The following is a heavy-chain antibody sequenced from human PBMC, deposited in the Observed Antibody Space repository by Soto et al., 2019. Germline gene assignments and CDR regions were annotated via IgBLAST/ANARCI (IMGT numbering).Heavy chain of an antibody. D-gene: IGHD5-12*01. CDR3: ARVRRDGYNDAFDI. V-gene: IGHV1-2*04. CDR1: GYTFTGYY. Sequence: ASVKFSCKASGYTFTGYYMHWVRQAPGQGLEWMGWINPNSGGTNYAQKFQGWVTMTRDTSISTAYMELSRLRFDDTAVYYCARVRRDGYNDAFDIWGQGTMVTVSS. J-gene: IGHJ3*02. CDR2: INPNSGGT.